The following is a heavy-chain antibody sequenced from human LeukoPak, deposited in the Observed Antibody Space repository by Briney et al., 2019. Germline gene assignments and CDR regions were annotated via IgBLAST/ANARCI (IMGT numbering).Heavy chain of an antibody. CDR3: ASYNCSSTSCYKAYYYYYMDV. V-gene: IGHV1-24*01. J-gene: IGHJ6*03. CDR1: GYTLTELS. CDR2: FDPEDGET. Sequence: ASVKVSCKVSGYTLTELSMHWVRQAPGKGLEWMGGFDPEDGETIYAQRFQGRVTMTEDTSTDTAYMELSSLRSEDTAVYYCASYNCSSTSCYKAYYYYYMDVWGKGTTVTVSS. D-gene: IGHD2-2*02.